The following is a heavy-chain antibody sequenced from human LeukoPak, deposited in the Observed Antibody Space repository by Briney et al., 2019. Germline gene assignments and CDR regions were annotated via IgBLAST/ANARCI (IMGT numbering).Heavy chain of an antibody. CDR3: ARGGLRYFDWLLRDNWFDL. Sequence: SETLSLTCAVYGGSFSGYYWSWIRQPPGKGLEWIGEINHSGSTNYNPSLKSRVTISVDTSKNQFSLKLSSVTAADTAVYYCARGGLRYFDWLLRDNWFDLWGQGTLVTVSS. CDR2: INHSGST. J-gene: IGHJ5*02. CDR1: GGSFSGYY. D-gene: IGHD3-9*01. V-gene: IGHV4-34*01.